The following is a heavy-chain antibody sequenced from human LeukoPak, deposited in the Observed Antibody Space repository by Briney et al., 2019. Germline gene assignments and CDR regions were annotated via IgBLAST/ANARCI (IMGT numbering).Heavy chain of an antibody. CDR2: ISDSAGST. Sequence: GGSLRLSCAASGFTFSSYAMSWVRQAPGKGLEWVSVISDSAGSTDYADSVKGRFTISRDNSKNTLYLQMNSLRVEDTAVYYCAKDPGGYGSSGYLYYFDYWGQGTLVTVSS. V-gene: IGHV3-23*01. J-gene: IGHJ4*02. CDR3: AKDPGGYGSSGYLYYFDY. CDR1: GFTFSSYA. D-gene: IGHD3-22*01.